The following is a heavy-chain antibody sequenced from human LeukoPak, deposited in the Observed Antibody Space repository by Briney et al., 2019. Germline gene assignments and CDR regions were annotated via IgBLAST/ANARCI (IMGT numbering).Heavy chain of an antibody. CDR1: GFTFSSYG. Sequence: VQPGRSLRLSCAASGFTFSSYGMHWVRQAPGKGLEWVAVISYDGSNKYYADSVKGRFTISRDNSKNTLYLQMNSLRAEDTAVYYCAKDGDGYDFFDYWGQGTLVTVSS. J-gene: IGHJ4*02. V-gene: IGHV3-30*18. CDR2: ISYDGSNK. CDR3: AKDGDGYDFFDY. D-gene: IGHD5-24*01.